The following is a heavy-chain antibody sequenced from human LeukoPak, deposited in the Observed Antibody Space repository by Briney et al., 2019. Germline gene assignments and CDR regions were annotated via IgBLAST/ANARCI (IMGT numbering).Heavy chain of an antibody. V-gene: IGHV4-34*01. Sequence: TSETLSLTCAVYGGSFSGYYWSWIRQPPGKGLEWIGEINHSGSTNYNPSLKSRVTISVDTSKNQFSLKLSSVTAADTAVYYCAREGIDYYFDPWGQGTLVTVSS. CDR1: GGSFSGYY. D-gene: IGHD4/OR15-4a*01. CDR3: AREGIDYYFDP. J-gene: IGHJ5*02. CDR2: INHSGST.